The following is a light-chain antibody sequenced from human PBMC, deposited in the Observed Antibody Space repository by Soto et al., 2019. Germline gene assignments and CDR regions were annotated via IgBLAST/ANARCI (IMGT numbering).Light chain of an antibody. Sequence: EIVMTQSPATLSVSPGERATLSCRASQSVSSYLAWYQQKPGQAPRLLIYGASTRATGIPARFSGSRSGTEFTLTISSLQSEDFAVYYCHQYNTWPPLTFGGGTKVEIK. CDR3: HQYNTWPPLT. CDR2: GAS. CDR1: QSVSSY. J-gene: IGKJ4*01. V-gene: IGKV3-15*01.